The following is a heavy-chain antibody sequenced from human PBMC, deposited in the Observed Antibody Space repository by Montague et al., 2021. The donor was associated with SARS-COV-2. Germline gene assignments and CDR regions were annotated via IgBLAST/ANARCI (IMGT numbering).Heavy chain of an antibody. CDR1: GFTFDDYG. D-gene: IGHD6-13*01. V-gene: IGHV3-20*04. CDR2: INWNGGST. Sequence: SRRLSCAASGFTFDDYGMSWVRQAPGKGLEWVSGINWNGGSTGYADSVKGRFTISRDNAKNSLYLQMNSLRAEDTALYYCASGYSRSWDIFDYWGQGTLVTVSS. CDR3: ASGYSRSWDIFDY. J-gene: IGHJ4*02.